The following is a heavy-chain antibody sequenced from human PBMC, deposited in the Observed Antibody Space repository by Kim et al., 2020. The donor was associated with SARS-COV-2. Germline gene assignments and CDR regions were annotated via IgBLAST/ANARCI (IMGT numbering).Heavy chain of an antibody. CDR2: INAGNGNT. CDR3: AGGSLSEGYDFWSGYFPHYYYYGMDV. CDR1: GYTFTSYA. J-gene: IGHJ6*02. V-gene: IGHV1-3*01. D-gene: IGHD3-3*01. Sequence: ASVKVSCKASGYTFTSYAMHWVRQAPGQRLEWMGWINAGNGNTKYSQKFQGRVTITRDTSASTAYMELSSLRSEDTAVYYCAGGSLSEGYDFWSGYFPHYYYYGMDVWGQGTTVTVSS.